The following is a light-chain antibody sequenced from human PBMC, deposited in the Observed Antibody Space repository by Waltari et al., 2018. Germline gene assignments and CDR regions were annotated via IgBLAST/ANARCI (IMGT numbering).Light chain of an antibody. CDR3: SSYTSSSTSVV. CDR2: DVS. CDR1: SSDVGGYNY. J-gene: IGLJ2*01. V-gene: IGLV2-14*01. Sequence: QSALTQPASVSGSPGQSITISCTGTSSDVGGYNYVSWYQQHPGKAPKLMIYDVSKWPSGVSHRFSGSKSGNTASLTISGLQAEDEADYYCSSYTSSSTSVVFGGGTKLTVL.